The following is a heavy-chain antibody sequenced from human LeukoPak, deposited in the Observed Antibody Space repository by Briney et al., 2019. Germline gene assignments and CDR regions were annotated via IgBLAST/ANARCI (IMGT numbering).Heavy chain of an antibody. D-gene: IGHD5/OR15-5a*01. CDR3: AKDPEPQPLYGYN. Sequence: GGSLGLSCEASGFTFSSYAMSWVRLAPGKGLEWVSSISGSGGSTYYAGSVKGHFTISRDNFKNTLYLQMDSLRAEDTAIYYCAKDPEPQPLYGYNCGHGTLFTVSS. V-gene: IGHV3-23*01. J-gene: IGHJ4*01. CDR1: GFTFSSYA. CDR2: ISGSGGST.